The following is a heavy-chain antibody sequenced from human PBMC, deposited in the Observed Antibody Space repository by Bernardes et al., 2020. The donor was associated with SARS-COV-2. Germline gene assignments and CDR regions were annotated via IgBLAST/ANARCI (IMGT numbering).Heavy chain of an antibody. CDR1: GYTFTSYG. CDR3: ARAGYYFDRSAYYPGLDG. D-gene: IGHD3-22*01. V-gene: IGHV1-18*04. J-gene: IGHJ6*01. CDR2: INPHNGYT. Sequence: ASVKVSCKASGYTFTSYGFSWVRQAPGQGLEWMGFINPHNGYTNYAQKVQGRVTMTTDTSANTAYMDLRGLVSDDTAVYYCARAGYYFDRSAYYPGLDGWSERNRVT.